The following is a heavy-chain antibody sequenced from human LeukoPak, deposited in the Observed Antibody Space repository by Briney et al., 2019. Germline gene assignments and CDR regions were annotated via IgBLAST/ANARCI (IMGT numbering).Heavy chain of an antibody. CDR2: IKRDGSEK. Sequence: GGSLRLSCAASGSTISSYWRSWVRQAPGKGLEWVANIKRDGSEKYYVDSVKGRFTISRDNAKNSLYLQMNSLRVEDTAVYYCVRDDGATKPCWGQGTLVTVSS. J-gene: IGHJ4*02. CDR1: GSTISSYW. CDR3: VRDDGATKPC. V-gene: IGHV3-7*01. D-gene: IGHD1-26*01.